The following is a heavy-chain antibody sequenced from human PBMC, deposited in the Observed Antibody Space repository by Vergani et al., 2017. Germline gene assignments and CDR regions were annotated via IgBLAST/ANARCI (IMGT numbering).Heavy chain of an antibody. J-gene: IGHJ6*03. CDR2: IYYDGSKK. D-gene: IGHD2-2*01. CDR1: GFTFSTYA. Sequence: QVQLVESGGGVVQPGRSLRLSCTSSGFTFSTYAMHWVRQAPGKGLEWVAIIYYDGSKKYYADSVKGRFTISRDNSRNTLDLLMSSLRAEDTAVYYCARDGGYCSSTSCYYYYMDVWGKGTTVTVSS. V-gene: IGHV3-33*01. CDR3: ARDGGYCSSTSCYYYYMDV.